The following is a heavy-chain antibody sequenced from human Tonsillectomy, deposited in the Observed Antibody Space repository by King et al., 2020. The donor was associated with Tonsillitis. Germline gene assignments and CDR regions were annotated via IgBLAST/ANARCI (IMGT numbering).Heavy chain of an antibody. CDR1: GFALRNYE. D-gene: IGHD2-15*01. V-gene: IGHV3-48*03. CDR3: AREGGSGGFYPDAFDI. Sequence: VQLVESGGDLRQPGGSLRLSCAASGFALRNYEMNLVRQAPGKGLEWLSYISSSDDSTHYADSVKGRFTISRDKVKNSLCLQMNSLRADDTGVYYCAREGGSGGFYPDAFDIWGQGTMVSVSS. CDR2: ISSSDDST. J-gene: IGHJ3*02.